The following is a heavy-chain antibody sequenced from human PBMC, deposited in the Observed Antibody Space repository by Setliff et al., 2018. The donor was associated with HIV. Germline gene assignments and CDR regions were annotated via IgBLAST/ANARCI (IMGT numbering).Heavy chain of an antibody. Sequence: PGGSLRLSCVASGFTFNRFTMNWVRQAPGKGLEWVSSISSSSSYIYYADSVKGRFTISRDYAKNSLYLQMNSLRAEDTAVYFCARDRVPLDAGDAFDIWGQGTMVTVSS. D-gene: IGHD3-10*01. CDR2: ISSSSSYI. CDR1: GFTFNRFT. J-gene: IGHJ3*02. CDR3: ARDRVPLDAGDAFDI. V-gene: IGHV3-21*01.